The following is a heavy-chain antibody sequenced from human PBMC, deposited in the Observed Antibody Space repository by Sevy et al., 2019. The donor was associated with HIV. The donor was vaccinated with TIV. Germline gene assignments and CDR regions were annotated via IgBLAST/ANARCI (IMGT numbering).Heavy chain of an antibody. V-gene: IGHV1-69*13. CDR2: IIPIFGTT. D-gene: IGHD3-22*01. J-gene: IGHJ4*02. CDR3: ARGVTMISGWGYYFDY. CDR1: GGTFSSYA. Sequence: ASVKVSCKASGGTFSSYAIHWVRQAPGQGLEWMGGIIPIFGTTNYAQKFQGRVTITADESKSTSNMELSSLRSEDTAVYYCARGVTMISGWGYYFDYWGQGTLVTVSS.